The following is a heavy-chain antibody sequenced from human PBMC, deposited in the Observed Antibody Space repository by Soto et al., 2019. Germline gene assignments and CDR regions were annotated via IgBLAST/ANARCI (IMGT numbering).Heavy chain of an antibody. CDR1: GYTFSNCW. D-gene: IGHD3-22*01. Sequence: PGESLKISCRGSGYTFSNCWIAWVRQMPGKGLEWMGIIYPGDSDTRYSPSFQGQVTMSADKYINTAYLEWSSLKASDTGIYYCARQGAKYYYDRSAYYESWGQGTPVTVSS. CDR2: IYPGDSDT. J-gene: IGHJ4*02. CDR3: ARQGAKYYYDRSAYYES. V-gene: IGHV5-51*01.